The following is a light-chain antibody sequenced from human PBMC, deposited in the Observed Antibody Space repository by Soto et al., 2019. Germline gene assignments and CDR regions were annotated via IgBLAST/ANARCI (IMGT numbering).Light chain of an antibody. CDR1: QSISNW. J-gene: IGKJ1*01. Sequence: DIERTQSPATLSASVGYRVTITCRASQSISNWLAWYQQKPGTAPKLLIYHASTLESGVPSRFSGSGSGTEFTLSIRRLQPDDFATYYCQKYMSYSVGQGTKVNIK. CDR3: QKYMSYS. CDR2: HAS. V-gene: IGKV1-5*01.